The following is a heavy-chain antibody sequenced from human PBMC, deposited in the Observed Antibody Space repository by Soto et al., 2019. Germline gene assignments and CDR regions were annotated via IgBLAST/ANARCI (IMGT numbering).Heavy chain of an antibody. CDR2: IYPGDSDT. CDR1: GYSFTSYW. CDR3: ARRGYCSGSSCYQLDY. Sequence: PGESLKISCKGSGYSFTSYWIGWVRQMPGKGLEWMGIIYPGDSDTRYSPSFQGQVTISADKSISTAYLQWSSLKASDTAMYYCARRGYCSGSSCYQLDYWGQGTLVTVSS. D-gene: IGHD2-15*01. J-gene: IGHJ4*02. V-gene: IGHV5-51*01.